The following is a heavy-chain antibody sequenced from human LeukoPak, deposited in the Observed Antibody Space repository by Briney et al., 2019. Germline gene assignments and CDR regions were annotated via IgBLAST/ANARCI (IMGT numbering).Heavy chain of an antibody. J-gene: IGHJ5*02. CDR2: INHSGST. Sequence: PSETLSLTCAVYGGSFSGYYWSWIRQPPGKGLEWIGEINHSGSTNYNPSLKSRVTISVDTSKNQFSLKLSSVTAADTAAYYCARGGRGSYTWGQGTLVTVSS. CDR3: ARGGRGSYT. D-gene: IGHD3-16*01. CDR1: GGSFSGYY. V-gene: IGHV4-34*01.